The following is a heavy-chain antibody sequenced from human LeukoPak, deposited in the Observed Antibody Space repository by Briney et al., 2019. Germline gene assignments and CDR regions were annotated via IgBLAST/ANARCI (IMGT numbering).Heavy chain of an antibody. CDR3: ARILEWLLYGKGQEFDY. V-gene: IGHV3-48*01. CDR1: GFTFSSYS. J-gene: IGHJ4*02. Sequence: GGSLRLSCAASGFTFSSYSMNWVRQAPGKGLEWVSYIGTSSSTIYYADSVKGRFTISRDTAKNSLYLQMNSLRAEDTAVYYCARILEWLLYGKGQEFDYWGQGTLVTVSS. CDR2: IGTSSSTI. D-gene: IGHD3-3*01.